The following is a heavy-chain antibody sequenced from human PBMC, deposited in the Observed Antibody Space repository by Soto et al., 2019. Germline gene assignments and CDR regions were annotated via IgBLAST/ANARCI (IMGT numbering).Heavy chain of an antibody. D-gene: IGHD2-15*01. CDR1: GGTFSSYA. V-gene: IGHV1-69*13. CDR3: ARKIVGGMDV. J-gene: IGHJ6*02. Sequence: ASVKVSCKASGGTFSSYAISWVRQAPGQGLEWMGGIIPIFGTANYAQKFQGRVTITADESTSTAYMELSSLRSEDTAVYYCARKIVGGMDVWGQGTTVTVSS. CDR2: IIPIFGTA.